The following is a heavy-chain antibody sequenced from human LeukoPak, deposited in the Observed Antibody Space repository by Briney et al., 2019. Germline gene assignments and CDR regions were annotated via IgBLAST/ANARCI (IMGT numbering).Heavy chain of an antibody. V-gene: IGHV3-73*01. CDR3: TRRYGKNSWWFDP. Sequence: GGSLKLSCAASGLTFSASAMHWVRQASGKGLEWVGRIRSTANNYATAYAASVKGRFTISRDDSKNTAYLQMDSLKTEDTAVYYCTRRYGKNSWWFDPWGQGTLVTVSS. CDR1: GLTFSASA. CDR2: IRSTANNYAT. D-gene: IGHD4-17*01. J-gene: IGHJ5*02.